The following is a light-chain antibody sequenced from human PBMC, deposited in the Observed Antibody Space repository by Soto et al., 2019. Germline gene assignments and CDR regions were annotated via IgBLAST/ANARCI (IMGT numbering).Light chain of an antibody. Sequence: DIQMTQSPSTLSASVGDRVTITCRASQSISSWLAWYQQKPGKAPKLLIYDASSLESGVPSRFSGSGSGTEFTLTISSLKPDDFDTYYCQQYNSYPWTFGQGTKVEIK. CDR1: QSISSW. CDR3: QQYNSYPWT. J-gene: IGKJ1*01. CDR2: DAS. V-gene: IGKV1-5*01.